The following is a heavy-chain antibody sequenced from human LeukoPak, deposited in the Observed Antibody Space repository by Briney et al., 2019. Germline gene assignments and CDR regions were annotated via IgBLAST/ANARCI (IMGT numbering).Heavy chain of an antibody. D-gene: IGHD1-26*01. J-gene: IGHJ5*02. CDR2: INPNSGGT. CDR1: GYTFTGYY. Sequence: ASVKVSCKASGYTFTGYYMHWVRQAPGQGLEWMGWINPNSGGTNYAQKFQGRVTMTRDTSISTAYMELSRLRSDDTAVYYCAREGELLLDSPPTYNWFDPWGQGTLVTVSS. CDR3: AREGELLLDSPPTYNWFDP. V-gene: IGHV1-2*02.